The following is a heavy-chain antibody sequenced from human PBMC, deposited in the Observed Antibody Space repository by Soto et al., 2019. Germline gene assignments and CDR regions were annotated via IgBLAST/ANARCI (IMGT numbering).Heavy chain of an antibody. CDR3: ARGSSSYYYYGMDV. Sequence: VGSLRLSGAASGFTVSSNYMSWARQAPGKGLEWVSVIYSGGSTYYADSVKGRFTISRDNSKNTLYLQMNSLRAEDTAVYYCARGSSSYYYYGMDVWGQGTTVTVSS. CDR2: IYSGGST. V-gene: IGHV3-53*01. D-gene: IGHD6-13*01. J-gene: IGHJ6*02. CDR1: GFTVSSNY.